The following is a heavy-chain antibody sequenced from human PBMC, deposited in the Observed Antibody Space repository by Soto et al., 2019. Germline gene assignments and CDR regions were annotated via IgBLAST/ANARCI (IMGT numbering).Heavy chain of an antibody. V-gene: IGHV2-5*02. D-gene: IGHD3-16*01. CDR2: IYWDDDK. J-gene: IGHJ5*02. CDR1: GFSLTTRGVG. CDR3: AHIPNYYQYDWFDP. Sequence: QITLKESGPTLVKPTQTLTLTCTFSGFSLTTRGVGVGWIRQPPGKALECLALIYWDDDKRYSPSLQSRLSLTKDTSKHQVLLTMTNVDPVDTATYYCAHIPNYYQYDWFDPWGQGTLVAVSS.